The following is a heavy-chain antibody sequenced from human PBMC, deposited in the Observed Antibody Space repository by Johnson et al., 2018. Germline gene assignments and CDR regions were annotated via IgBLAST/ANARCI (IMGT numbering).Heavy chain of an antibody. D-gene: IGHD2-8*01. Sequence: QVQLQQWGAGLLKPSETLSLTCDVYGGSFSAYYWSWIRQPPGKGLEWIGEINHLGSTNDNPSLKSRVTISVDTSKNQFSRKLSSVTAADTAVYYCARVVLYGRDGWGQGTTVTVSS. CDR1: GGSFSAYY. CDR2: INHLGST. J-gene: IGHJ6*02. CDR3: ARVVLYGRDG. V-gene: IGHV4-34*01.